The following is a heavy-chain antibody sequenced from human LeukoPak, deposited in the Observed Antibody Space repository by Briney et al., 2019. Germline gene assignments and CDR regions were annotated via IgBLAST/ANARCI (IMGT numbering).Heavy chain of an antibody. CDR1: GGSISSGGYY. D-gene: IGHD3-10*01. Sequence: SSETLSLTCTVSGGSISSGGYYWSWIRQHPGKGLEWIGYIYYSGSTYYNPSLKSRVTISVDTSKNQFSLKPSSVTAADTAAYYCARHRYGSGSYYKFYYGMDVWGQGTTVTVSS. V-gene: IGHV4-31*03. CDR2: IYYSGST. J-gene: IGHJ6*02. CDR3: ARHRYGSGSYYKFYYGMDV.